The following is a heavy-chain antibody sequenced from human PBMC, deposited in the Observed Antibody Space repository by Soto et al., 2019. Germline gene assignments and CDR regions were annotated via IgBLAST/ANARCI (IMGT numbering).Heavy chain of an antibody. V-gene: IGHV3-23*01. J-gene: IGHJ6*02. D-gene: IGHD7-27*01. CDR1: GFTFSSYA. CDR3: AKGLTGAPYYAMDV. CDR2: ITGSGGRT. Sequence: EVQLLESGGGLVQPGGSLRLSCAASGFTFSSYAMSWVRQAPGKGLEWVSAITGSGGRTYYAASVKGRFTISRDNSKNTLYLQMNSLRAEDTAVYYCAKGLTGAPYYAMDVWGQGTTVTVSS.